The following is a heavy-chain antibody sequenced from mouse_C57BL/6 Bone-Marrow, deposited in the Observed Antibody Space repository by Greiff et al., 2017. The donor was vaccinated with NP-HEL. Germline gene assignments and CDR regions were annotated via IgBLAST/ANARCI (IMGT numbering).Heavy chain of an antibody. D-gene: IGHD1-1*01. V-gene: IGHV2-5*01. CDR1: GFSLTSYG. Sequence: QVQLQQSGPGLVQPSQSLSITCTVSGFSLTSYGVHWVRQSPGKGLEWLGVIWRGGSTDYNAAFMSRLSITKDNSKSPVFFKMNSLQADDTAIYYCAKRGVVLDWYFDVWGTGTTVTVSS. CDR2: IWRGGST. J-gene: IGHJ1*03. CDR3: AKRGVVLDWYFDV.